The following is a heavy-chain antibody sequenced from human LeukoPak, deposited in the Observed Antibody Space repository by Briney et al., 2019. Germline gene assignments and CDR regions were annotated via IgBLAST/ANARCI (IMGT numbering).Heavy chain of an antibody. CDR3: ARGYKLSSGWPNDAFDI. D-gene: IGHD6-19*01. J-gene: IGHJ3*02. Sequence: SETLSLTCTVSGGSISSGGYYWSWIRQHPGKGLEWIGYIYYNGSTYYNPSLKSRVTISVDTSKNQFSLKLSSVTAADTAVYYCARGYKLSSGWPNDAFDIWGQGTMVTVSS. CDR1: GGSISSGGYY. V-gene: IGHV4-31*03. CDR2: IYYNGST.